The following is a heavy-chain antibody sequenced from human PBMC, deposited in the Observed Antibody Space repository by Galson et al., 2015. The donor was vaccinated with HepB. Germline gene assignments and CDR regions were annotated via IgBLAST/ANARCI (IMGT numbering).Heavy chain of an antibody. Sequence: SLRLSCAASGFTFSSYSMNWVRQAPGKGLEWVSSISSSSSYIYYADSVKGRFTISRDNAKNSLYLQMNSLRAEDTAVYYCARDRSIWYVTYYFDYWGQGTLVTVYS. J-gene: IGHJ4*02. CDR1: GFTFSSYS. CDR3: ARDRSIWYVTYYFDY. D-gene: IGHD6-13*01. V-gene: IGHV3-21*01. CDR2: ISSSSSYI.